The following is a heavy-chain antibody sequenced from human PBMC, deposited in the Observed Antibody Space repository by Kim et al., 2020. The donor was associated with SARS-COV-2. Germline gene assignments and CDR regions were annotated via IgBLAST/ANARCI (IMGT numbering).Heavy chain of an antibody. CDR2: IYYSGST. CDR3: AGEGVGSSSGPSTYNWFDP. J-gene: IGHJ5*02. Sequence: SETLSLTCTVSGGSISSGGYYWSWIRQHPGKGLEWIGYIYYSGSTYYNPSLKSRVTISVDTSKNQFSLKLSSVTAADTAVYYCAGEGVGSSSGPSTYNWFDPWGQGTLVTVTS. V-gene: IGHV4-31*03. CDR1: GGSISSGGYY. D-gene: IGHD6-6*01.